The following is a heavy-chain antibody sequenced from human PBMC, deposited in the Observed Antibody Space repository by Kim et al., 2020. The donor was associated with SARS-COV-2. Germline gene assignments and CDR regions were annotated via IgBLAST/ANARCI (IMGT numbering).Heavy chain of an antibody. CDR1: GFTFSSYA. CDR2: ISSNGGST. V-gene: IGHV3-64*01. Sequence: GGSLRLSCAASGFTFSSYAMHWVRQAPGKGLEYVSAISSNGGSTYYANSVKGRFTISRDNSKNTLYLQMGSLRAEDMAVYYCARAYDFWNAFDIWGQGTMVTVSS. D-gene: IGHD3-3*01. CDR3: ARAYDFWNAFDI. J-gene: IGHJ3*02.